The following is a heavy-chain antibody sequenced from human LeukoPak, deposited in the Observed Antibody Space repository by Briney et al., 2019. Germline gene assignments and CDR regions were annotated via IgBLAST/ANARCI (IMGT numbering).Heavy chain of an antibody. V-gene: IGHV3-30*03. D-gene: IGHD6-19*01. CDR3: ATGSGWYSPDY. J-gene: IGHJ4*02. CDR2: ISYDGSNK. CDR1: GFTLSSYV. Sequence: GRSLRLSCAASGFTLSSYVMHWVRQAPGKGREWVAFISYDGSNKYYADSVKGRFTVSRDNSKNMLYLQMNSLRAEDTAVYYCATGSGWYSPDYWGQGTLVTVSS.